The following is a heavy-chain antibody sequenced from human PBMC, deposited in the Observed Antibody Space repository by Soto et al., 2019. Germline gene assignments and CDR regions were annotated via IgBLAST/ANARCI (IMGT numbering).Heavy chain of an antibody. CDR3: AKCFIRSSSSDADYYYYYMDV. D-gene: IGHD6-6*01. V-gene: IGHV3-23*01. CDR1: GFTFSSYA. CDR2: ISGSGGST. J-gene: IGHJ6*03. Sequence: GGSLRLSCAASGFTFSSYAMSWVRQAPGKGLEWVSAISGSGGSTYYADSVKGRFTISRDNSKNRLYLQMNSLRAEDTAVYYCAKCFIRSSSSDADYYYYYMDVWGKGTTVTVSS.